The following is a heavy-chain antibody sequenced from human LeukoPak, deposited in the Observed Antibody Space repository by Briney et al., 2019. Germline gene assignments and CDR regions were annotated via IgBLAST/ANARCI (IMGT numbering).Heavy chain of an antibody. CDR2: ISSSGSTI. D-gene: IGHD6-13*01. V-gene: IGHV3-48*03. J-gene: IGHJ6*02. CDR1: GFTFSSYE. CDR3: ARDRKGYSSKMDV. Sequence: PGGSLRLSCAASGFTFSSYEMNWVRQAPGKGLEWISYISSSGSTIYYADSVKGRFTISRDNAKNSLYLQMNSLRAEDTAVYYCARDRKGYSSKMDVWGQGTTVTVSS.